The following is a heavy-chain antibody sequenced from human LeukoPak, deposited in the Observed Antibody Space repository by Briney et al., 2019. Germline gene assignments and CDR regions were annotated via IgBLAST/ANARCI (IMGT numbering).Heavy chain of an antibody. CDR3: ARHSGSGYYFYSYTMDV. CDR1: GASISSSTYY. V-gene: IGHV4-39*01. Sequence: SETLSLTCTVSGASISSSTYYWGWIRQPPGKGLEWIGCIYETGSTYYKSSLKSRVTISVDTSKNQFSLKLSSVTAADTAVYYCARHSGSGYYFYSYTMDVWGQGATVTVSS. J-gene: IGHJ6*01. D-gene: IGHD2-15*01. CDR2: IYETGST.